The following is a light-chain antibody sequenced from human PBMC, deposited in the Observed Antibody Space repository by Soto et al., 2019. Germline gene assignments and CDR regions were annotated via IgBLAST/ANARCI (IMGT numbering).Light chain of an antibody. V-gene: IGKV3-15*01. Sequence: EIVMTQSPVTLSVSPGERATLSCSASQSVSSNLAWYQQKPGQAPRLLIYGASTRATDIPARFSGSGSGTEFTLTIGRLQSEDFAVYYCQQYNNWPRTFGQGTKVEIK. CDR2: GAS. CDR3: QQYNNWPRT. CDR1: QSVSSN. J-gene: IGKJ1*01.